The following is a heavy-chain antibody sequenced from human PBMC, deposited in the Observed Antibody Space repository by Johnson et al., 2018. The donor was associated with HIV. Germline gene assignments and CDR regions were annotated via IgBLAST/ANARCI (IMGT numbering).Heavy chain of an antibody. CDR1: GFTFSSNP. CDR3: ARDRYAVDI. D-gene: IGHD1-1*01. CDR2: MSYDGINK. V-gene: IGHV3-30-3*01. J-gene: IGHJ3*02. Sequence: QVQLVESGGGLVQPGGSLRLSCAASGFTFSSNPMHWVRQAPGKGLEWVAVMSYDGINKYYADSVKGRFTISRDNAQDSLYLQMNSLRAEDTAVYYCARDRYAVDIWGQGTLVTVSS.